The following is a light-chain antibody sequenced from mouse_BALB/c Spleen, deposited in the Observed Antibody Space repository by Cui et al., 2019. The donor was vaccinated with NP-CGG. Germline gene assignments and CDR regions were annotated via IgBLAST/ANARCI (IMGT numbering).Light chain of an antibody. CDR1: TGTVTTGNY. J-gene: IGLJ1*01. CDR2: GTN. V-gene: IGLV1*01. Sequence: AVVTQDSPLTTSPGETVTLTCRSSTGTVTTGNYANWVQEKPDHLFTGLIGGTNNRVPGVPARFSGSLIGDKAALTITGAQTEDEAIYFCALWYSNHWVFGGGTKLTVL. CDR3: ALWYSNHWV.